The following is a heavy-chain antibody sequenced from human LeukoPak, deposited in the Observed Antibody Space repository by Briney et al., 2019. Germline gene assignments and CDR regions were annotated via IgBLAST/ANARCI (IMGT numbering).Heavy chain of an antibody. D-gene: IGHD1-26*01. V-gene: IGHV3-30-3*01. CDR1: GFTFSSYA. CDR3: ARPKGATSPYDAFDI. CDR2: ISYDGSNK. J-gene: IGHJ3*02. Sequence: GRSLRLSCAASGFTFSSYAMHWVRQAPGKGLEWVAVISYDGSNKYYADSVKGRFTISRDNSKNTLYLQMNSLRAEDTAVYYCARPKGATSPYDAFDIWGQGTVVTVSS.